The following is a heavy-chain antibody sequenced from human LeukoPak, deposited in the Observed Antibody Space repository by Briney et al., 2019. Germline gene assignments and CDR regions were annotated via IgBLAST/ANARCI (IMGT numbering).Heavy chain of an antibody. CDR1: GGSISSYY. J-gene: IGHJ5*02. Sequence: SETLSLTCTVSGGSISSYYWSWIRQPPGKGLEWIGYIFYSGSTNYNPSLKSRVTISIDTSKNQFSLKLTSVTAADTAVHYCARGQNAWFDPWGQGTLVTVSS. V-gene: IGHV4-59*01. CDR3: ARGQNAWFDP. CDR2: IFYSGST.